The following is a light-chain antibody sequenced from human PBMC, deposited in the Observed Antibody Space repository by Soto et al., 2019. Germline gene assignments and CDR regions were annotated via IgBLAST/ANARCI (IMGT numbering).Light chain of an antibody. CDR2: GNI. Sequence: QSVLTQPPSVSGAPGQRVTFSCFGSSSNIGADYDVHWYQQLPGTAPKLLIYGNINRPSGVPDRFSGSKSGASAALAITGLEPEDEADYDCQSFDPRLAVVFGPGTTVTVL. V-gene: IGLV1-40*01. J-gene: IGLJ1*01. CDR1: SSNIGADYD. CDR3: QSFDPRLAVV.